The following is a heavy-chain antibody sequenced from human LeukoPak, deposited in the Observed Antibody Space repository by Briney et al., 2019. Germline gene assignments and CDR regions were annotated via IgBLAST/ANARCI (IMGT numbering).Heavy chain of an antibody. J-gene: IGHJ6*02. D-gene: IGHD4-17*01. V-gene: IGHV4-31*03. CDR3: ARDSTVTNDYYYYYGMDV. CDR1: GGSISSGGYY. CDR2: IYYSGST. Sequence: KASETLSLTCTVSGGSISSGGYYWSWIRQHPGKGLEWIGYIYYSGSTYYNPSLKSRVTISVDTSKNQFSLKLSSVTAADTAVYYCARDSTVTNDYYYYYGMDVWGQGTTVTVSS.